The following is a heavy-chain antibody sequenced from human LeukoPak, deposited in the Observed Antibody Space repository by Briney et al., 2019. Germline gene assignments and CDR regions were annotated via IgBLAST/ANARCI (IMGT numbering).Heavy chain of an antibody. Sequence: PSETLSLTCAVYGGSFSGYYWSWIRQPPGKGLEWIGEINHSGSTNYNPSLKSRVTISVDTSKNQFSLKLSSVTAADTAVYYCARTNRITGTTADYWGQGTLVTVSS. D-gene: IGHD1-7*01. CDR2: INHSGST. CDR3: ARTNRITGTTADY. J-gene: IGHJ4*02. CDR1: GGSFSGYY. V-gene: IGHV4-34*01.